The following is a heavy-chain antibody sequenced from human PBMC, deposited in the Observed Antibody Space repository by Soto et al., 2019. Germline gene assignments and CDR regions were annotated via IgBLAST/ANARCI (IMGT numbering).Heavy chain of an antibody. J-gene: IGHJ4*02. CDR3: AREYYDYIWGSYRPAPFDY. CDR1: GFTFSSYG. CDR2: IWYDGSNK. V-gene: IGHV3-33*01. D-gene: IGHD3-16*02. Sequence: QVQLVESGGGVVQPGRSLRLSCAASGFTFSSYGMHWVRQAPGKGLEWVAVIWYDGSNKYYADSVKGRFTISRDNSKNTLYLQMNSLRAEDTAVSYCAREYYDYIWGSYRPAPFDYWGQGTLVTVSS.